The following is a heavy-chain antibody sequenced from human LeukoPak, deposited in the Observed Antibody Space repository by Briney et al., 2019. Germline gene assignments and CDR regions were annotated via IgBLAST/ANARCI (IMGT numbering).Heavy chain of an antibody. J-gene: IGHJ4*02. Sequence: SSVNVSCMASGGTFNSYAISWVRQAPGQGLEWMGGIIPIFGTPNYAQKFQGRVTITADESTSTAYMELSSLRSEDTAVYYCARAWKAAAAYWGQGTLVTVSS. CDR3: ARAWKAAAAY. D-gene: IGHD6-13*01. V-gene: IGHV1-69*13. CDR2: IIPIFGTP. CDR1: GGTFNSYA.